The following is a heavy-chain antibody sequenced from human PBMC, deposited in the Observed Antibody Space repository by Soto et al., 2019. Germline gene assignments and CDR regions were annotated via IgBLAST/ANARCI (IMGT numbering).Heavy chain of an antibody. CDR1: GFIVSASY. V-gene: IGHV3-53*02. D-gene: IGHD6-25*01. Sequence: QLVETGGGLIQPGGSLRLSCTATGFIVSASYMSWVRQAPGKGLEWVSVIYSDGRTYYADSVKGRFTISRDNSKNTLYLQMNSLSAEDTAVYYCARCSGCYGQCYFDCWGQGTLVSVSS. CDR3: ARCSGCYGQCYFDC. CDR2: IYSDGRT. J-gene: IGHJ4*02.